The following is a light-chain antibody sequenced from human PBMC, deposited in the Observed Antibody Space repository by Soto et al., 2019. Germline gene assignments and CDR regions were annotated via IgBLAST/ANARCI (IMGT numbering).Light chain of an antibody. J-gene: IGKJ3*01. Sequence: DIQLTQSPSFLSASVGDRVTITCRASQGISSYLAWYQQKPGKAPKLLIYAASTLQSGVPSRFSGSGSGTEFTLTINSLQPEDFATYYCQQLNSYPPFTFGHGTKVDIK. CDR1: QGISSY. V-gene: IGKV1-9*01. CDR3: QQLNSYPPFT. CDR2: AAS.